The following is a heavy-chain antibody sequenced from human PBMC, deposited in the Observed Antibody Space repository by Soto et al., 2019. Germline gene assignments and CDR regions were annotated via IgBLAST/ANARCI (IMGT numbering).Heavy chain of an antibody. Sequence: EVQLVESGGGLVQPGRSLRLSCAASGFTFDDYAMHWVRQAPGKGLEWVSGISWNSGSIGYADSVKGRFTISRDNAKNSLYLQMNSLRAEDTALYYCAKDIGYCSSTSCYQLRGGMDVWGQGTTVTVSS. CDR1: GFTFDDYA. D-gene: IGHD2-2*01. V-gene: IGHV3-9*01. J-gene: IGHJ6*02. CDR2: ISWNSGSI. CDR3: AKDIGYCSSTSCYQLRGGMDV.